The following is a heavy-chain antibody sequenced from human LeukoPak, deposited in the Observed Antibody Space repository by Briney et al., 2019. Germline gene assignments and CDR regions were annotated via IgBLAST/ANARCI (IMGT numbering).Heavy chain of an antibody. CDR1: GDSISSYY. Sequence: SETLSLTCTVSGDSISSYYWSWIRQPPGKGLEWIAYIYYSGSTNYNPSLKSRVTISVDTSENQFSLKLSSVTAADTAVYYCARGSQKGIDYWGQGTLVTVSS. J-gene: IGHJ4*02. CDR3: ARGSQKGIDY. V-gene: IGHV4-59*01. CDR2: IYYSGST.